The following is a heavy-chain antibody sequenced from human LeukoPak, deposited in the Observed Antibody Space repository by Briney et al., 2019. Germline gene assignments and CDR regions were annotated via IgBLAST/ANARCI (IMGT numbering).Heavy chain of an antibody. J-gene: IGHJ4*02. CDR3: TYSGSNYPDY. Sequence: SETLSLTCTVSGGSINVFYWSWIRQPAGKGLQWIGRISTSGNTDSNPSLKSRVTISLGTSKNQFSLRLSSVTAADTAVYYCTYSGSNYPDYWGQGTLVIVSS. CDR1: GGSINVFY. V-gene: IGHV4-4*07. D-gene: IGHD1-26*01. CDR2: ISTSGNT.